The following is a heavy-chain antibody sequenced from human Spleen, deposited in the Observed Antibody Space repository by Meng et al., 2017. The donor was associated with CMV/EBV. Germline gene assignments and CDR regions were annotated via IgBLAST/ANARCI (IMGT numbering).Heavy chain of an antibody. CDR3: VRLYFRSWYLSDEYYFDY. V-gene: IGHV4-39*01. Sequence: SISSRTYYWAWIRQPPGKGLEWIGSTDHSGSTYYNSSIKSRVTMSVDTSKNQFSLEASSVTAADTAVYYCVRLYFRSWYLSDEYYFDYWGQGTLVTVSS. CDR1: SISSRTYY. D-gene: IGHD6-13*01. CDR2: TDHSGST. J-gene: IGHJ4*02.